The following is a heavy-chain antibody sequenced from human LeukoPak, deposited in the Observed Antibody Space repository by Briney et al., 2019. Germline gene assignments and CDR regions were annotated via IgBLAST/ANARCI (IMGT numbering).Heavy chain of an antibody. CDR1: EITFSNSA. Sequence: GSLILSCASSEITFSNSAMSWVRPAPGKGMEWVAAISGKGGSTYHADSAKGRFTISRDTSTNTLHLQMDTLRVEDTAVYYCAKGGRGDIHKRDYFDSWGQGTLVTVSS. CDR3: AKGGRGDIHKRDYFDS. V-gene: IGHV3-23*01. J-gene: IGHJ4*02. D-gene: IGHD2-15*01. CDR2: ISGKGGST.